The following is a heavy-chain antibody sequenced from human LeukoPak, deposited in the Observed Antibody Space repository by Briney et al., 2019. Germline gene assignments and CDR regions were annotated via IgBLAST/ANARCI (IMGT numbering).Heavy chain of an antibody. CDR3: ARDLTKSLYSSGWYEDY. J-gene: IGHJ4*02. V-gene: IGHV1-18*01. Sequence: ASVTVSCTASGYTFTSYGISWVRQAPGQGLEWMGWISAYNGNTNYAQKLQGRVTMTTDTSTSTAYMVLRSLRSDDTAVYYCARDLTKSLYSSGWYEDYWGQGTLVTVSS. CDR1: GYTFTSYG. CDR2: ISAYNGNT. D-gene: IGHD6-19*01.